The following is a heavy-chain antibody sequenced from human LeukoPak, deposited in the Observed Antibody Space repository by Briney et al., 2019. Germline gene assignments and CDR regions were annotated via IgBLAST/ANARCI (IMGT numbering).Heavy chain of an antibody. J-gene: IGHJ4*02. CDR3: ARGDFLRPNDY. CDR1: GYTFTSYG. CDR2: ISVYNGNT. V-gene: IGHV1-18*04. Sequence: GASVTVSCKASGYTFTSYGISWVRQAPGQGLEWMGWISVYNGNTNYAQKFQGRVTMTTDTSTSTAYMELRSLRSDDTAVYYCARGDFLRPNDYWGQGTLVTVSS. D-gene: IGHD3-3*01.